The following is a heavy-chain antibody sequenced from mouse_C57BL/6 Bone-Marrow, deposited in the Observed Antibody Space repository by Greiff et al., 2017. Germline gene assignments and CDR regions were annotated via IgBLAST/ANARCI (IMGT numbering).Heavy chain of an antibody. J-gene: IGHJ4*01. CDR1: GFNIKDDY. V-gene: IGHV14-4*01. D-gene: IGHD2-4*01. CDR3: TTNAIYDCEGPGAMDY. Sequence: EVQLQQSGAELVRPGASVKLSCTASGFNIKDDYMHWVKQRPEQGLEWIGWIDPENGDTEYASKFQGKATITADTSSNTAYLQLSSLTSEDTAVYYCTTNAIYDCEGPGAMDYWGQGTSVTVSS. CDR2: IDPENGDT.